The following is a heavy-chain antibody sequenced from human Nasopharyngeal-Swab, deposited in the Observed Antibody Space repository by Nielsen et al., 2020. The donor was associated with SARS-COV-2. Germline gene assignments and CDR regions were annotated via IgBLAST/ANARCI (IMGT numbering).Heavy chain of an antibody. D-gene: IGHD3-22*01. Sequence: GESLKISCAASGFTFDDYAMHWVRQAPGKGLEWVAVISYDGSNKYYADSVKGRFTISRDNSKNTLYLQMNSLRAEDTAVYYCAKDTYDSSGYFRIYYYYGMDVWGQGTTVTVSS. CDR1: GFTFDDYA. CDR3: AKDTYDSSGYFRIYYYYGMDV. J-gene: IGHJ6*02. CDR2: ISYDGSNK. V-gene: IGHV3-30*18.